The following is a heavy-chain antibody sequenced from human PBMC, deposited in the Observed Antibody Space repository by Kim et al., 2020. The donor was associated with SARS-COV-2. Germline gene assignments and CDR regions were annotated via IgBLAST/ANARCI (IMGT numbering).Heavy chain of an antibody. CDR3: ARAADHGDYGAEYFQQ. CDR1: DGSFSGFY. Sequence: SETLSLTCAVHDGSFSGFYWSWVRQPPGEGLEWIAEITHSGITNYNPSLKSRVTISLDTSKNQFSLKLSAVTAADTAMYYCARAADHGDYGAEYFQQWGQGTLVTVSS. D-gene: IGHD4-17*01. V-gene: IGHV4-34*01. CDR2: ITHSGIT. J-gene: IGHJ1*01.